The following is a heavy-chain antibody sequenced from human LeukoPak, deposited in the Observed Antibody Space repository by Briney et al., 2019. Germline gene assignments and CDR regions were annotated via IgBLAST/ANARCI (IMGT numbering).Heavy chain of an antibody. J-gene: IGHJ4*02. CDR3: AAVTATDGTTVDY. Sequence: SETLSLTCIVSGGSISSISSNNYHWGWIRQPPGKGLEWIGSIYYSGSTYYNPSLKSRVTISEDTSKNQFSLKLSSVTAADTAVHYCAAVTATDGTTVDYWGQGTLVTVSS. V-gene: IGHV4-39*01. CDR1: GGSISSISSNNYH. CDR2: IYYSGST. D-gene: IGHD2-15*01.